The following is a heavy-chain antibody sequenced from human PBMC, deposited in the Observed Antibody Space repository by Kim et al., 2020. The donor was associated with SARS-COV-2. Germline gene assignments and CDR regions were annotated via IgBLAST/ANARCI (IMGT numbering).Heavy chain of an antibody. Sequence: GGSLRLSCAASGFTFSDYYMSWIRQAPGKGLAWVSYISSSSSYTNYADSVKGRFTISRNNAKNSLYLQMNSLRAEDTAVYYCATIRRDGYNYGPYYFDYWGQETLVTVSS. CDR2: ISSSSSYT. J-gene: IGHJ4*02. CDR3: ATIRRDGYNYGPYYFDY. CDR1: GFTFSDYY. V-gene: IGHV3-11*03. D-gene: IGHD5-12*01.